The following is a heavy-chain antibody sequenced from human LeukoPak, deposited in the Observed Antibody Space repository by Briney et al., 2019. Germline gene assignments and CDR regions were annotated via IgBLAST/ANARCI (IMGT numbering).Heavy chain of an antibody. CDR2: MNPNSGNT. CDR1: GYTFTSYD. D-gene: IGHD4-17*01. CDR3: ARRPYYGDYPPPDY. V-gene: IGHV1-8*01. J-gene: IGHJ4*02. Sequence: ASVKVSCKASGYTFTSYDINWVRQATGQGLEWMGWMNPNSGNTGYAQKFQGRVTMTRNTSISTAYMELSSLRSEDTAVYYCARRPYYGDYPPPDYWGQGTLVTVSS.